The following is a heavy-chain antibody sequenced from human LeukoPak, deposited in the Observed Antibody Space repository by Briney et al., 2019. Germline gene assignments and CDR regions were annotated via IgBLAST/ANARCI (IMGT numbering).Heavy chain of an antibody. CDR3: ARGSSGWYYYYYYYYMDV. J-gene: IGHJ6*03. CDR1: GGSFSGYY. CDR2: INHSGST. D-gene: IGHD6-19*01. Sequence: QPSETLSLTCAVYGGSFSGYYWSWIRQPPGKGLEWIGEINHSGSTNYNPSLKSRVTISVDTSKNQFSLKLSSVTAADTAVYYCARGSSGWYYYYYYYYMDVWGKGTTVTVSS. V-gene: IGHV4-34*01.